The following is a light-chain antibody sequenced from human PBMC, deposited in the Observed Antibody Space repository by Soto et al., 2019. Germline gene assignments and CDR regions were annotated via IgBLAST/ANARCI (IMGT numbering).Light chain of an antibody. CDR3: SSYTSSTTRV. CDR1: SSDVGGYNY. Sequence: QSALTQPASVSGSPGQSITISCTGTSSDVGGYNYVSWHQQHPGKAPKLMIYEVGNRPSGVSNRFSASKSGNTASLTISGLQAEDEADYYCSSYTSSTTRVFGTGTKVTV. J-gene: IGLJ1*01. V-gene: IGLV2-14*01. CDR2: EVG.